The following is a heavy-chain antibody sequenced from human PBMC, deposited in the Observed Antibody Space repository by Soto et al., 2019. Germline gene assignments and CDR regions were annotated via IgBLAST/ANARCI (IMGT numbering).Heavy chain of an antibody. CDR1: GGSFSGYY. D-gene: IGHD4-17*01. Sequence: QVQLQQWGAGLLKPSETLSLTCAVYGGSFSGYYWSWIRQPPGKGLEWIGEINHSGSTNYNPSLKRRVTISVATSKKKCYLKLSSVTAADTAVYYCAREYGDCGVIDYWGQGTLVTVSS. V-gene: IGHV4-34*01. CDR3: AREYGDCGVIDY. CDR2: INHSGST. J-gene: IGHJ4*02.